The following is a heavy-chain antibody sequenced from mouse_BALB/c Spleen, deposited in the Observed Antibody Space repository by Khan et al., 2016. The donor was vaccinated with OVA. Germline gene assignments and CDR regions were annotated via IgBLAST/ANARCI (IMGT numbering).Heavy chain of an antibody. CDR1: GYTFTDYS. CDR3: ARRKHCYFDV. CDR2: INTETGEP. V-gene: IGHV9-2-1*01. J-gene: IGHJ1*01. Sequence: QIQLVQSGPELKKPGETVKISCKASGYTFTDYSMHWVKQAPGKGLKWMGWINTETGEPTYADDFKGRFAFSLETSASTAYLQINNLKNEDTATYFWARRKHCYFDVWDAGTTVTVSS.